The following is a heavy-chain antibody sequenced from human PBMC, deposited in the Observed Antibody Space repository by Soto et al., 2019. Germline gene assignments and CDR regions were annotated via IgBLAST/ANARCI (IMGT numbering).Heavy chain of an antibody. CDR1: GFSFSTYG. Sequence: EVQLVESGGDLVQPWGSLRLSCAASGFSFSTYGMNWVRQAPGKGLDWLSHISSDSSNIPYADSVRGRFTISRDNASNLLSLQMNSLRPEDTAVYYCARAGISWGQETLVTVSS. CDR3: ARAGIS. V-gene: IGHV3-48*01. CDR2: ISSDSSNI. J-gene: IGHJ5*02. D-gene: IGHD1-26*01.